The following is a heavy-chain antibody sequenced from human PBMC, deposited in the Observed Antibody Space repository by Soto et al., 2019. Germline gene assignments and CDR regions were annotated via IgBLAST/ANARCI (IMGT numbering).Heavy chain of an antibody. V-gene: IGHV3-11*01. CDR2: ISSSAGSI. D-gene: IGHD3-9*01. CDR3: ARVQRTYDLLTYNYYYYYMDV. J-gene: IGHJ6*03. CDR1: GFTFSDFY. Sequence: GGSLRLSCAASGFTFSDFYMSWIRQAPGKGLEWVSYISSSAGSISYTDSVKGRFTISRDNAKNSLYLQMNSLRAEDTAVYYCARVQRTYDLLTYNYYYYYMDVWGKGTTVTVSS.